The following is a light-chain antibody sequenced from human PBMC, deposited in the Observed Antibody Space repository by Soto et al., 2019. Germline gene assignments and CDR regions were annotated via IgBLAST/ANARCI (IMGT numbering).Light chain of an antibody. J-gene: IGKJ4*01. CDR1: QDISNY. V-gene: IGKV1-33*01. Sequence: DIQMTQSPSSLSASVGDRVTITCQASQDISNYLNWYQQKPGKAPKRLIYDASNLETGAPSRFSGRGSGTDFTFTISSLQPEDIATSYCQQYDNLPLSFGGGTKVEIK. CDR3: QQYDNLPLS. CDR2: DAS.